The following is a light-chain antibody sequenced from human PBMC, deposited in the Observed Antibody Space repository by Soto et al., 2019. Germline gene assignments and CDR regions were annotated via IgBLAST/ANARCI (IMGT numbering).Light chain of an antibody. CDR1: SSDVGGYNY. Sequence: QSVLTQPPSASGSPGQSVTISCTGTSSDVGGYNYVSWYQHHPGKAPKLMIYDVSKRPSGVPDRFSGSKSGNTASLTVSELQAEDEADYYCSSYAGSNNYVLGTGTKVTVL. CDR2: DVS. J-gene: IGLJ1*01. CDR3: SSYAGSNNYV. V-gene: IGLV2-8*01.